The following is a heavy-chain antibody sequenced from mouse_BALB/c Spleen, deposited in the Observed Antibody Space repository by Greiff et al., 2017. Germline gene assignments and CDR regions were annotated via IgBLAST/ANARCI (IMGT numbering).Heavy chain of an antibody. CDR3: ARASYGNYDY. V-gene: IGHV5-9-4*01. CDR2: ISSGGSYT. J-gene: IGHJ2*01. CDR1: GFTFSSYA. Sequence: EVKVVESGGGLVKPGGSLKLSCAASGFTFSSYAMSWVRQSPEKRLEWVAEISSGGSYTYYPDTVTGRFTISRDNAKNTLYLEMSSLRSEDTAMYYCARASYGNYDYWGQGTTLTVSS. D-gene: IGHD2-1*01.